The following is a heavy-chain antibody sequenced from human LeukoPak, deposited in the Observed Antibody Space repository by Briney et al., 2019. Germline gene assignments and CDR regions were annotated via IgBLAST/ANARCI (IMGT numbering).Heavy chain of an antibody. J-gene: IGHJ3*02. Sequence: AGGSLRLSCAASGFTFSSYSMNWVRQAPGKGLEWVSYISSSSSTIYYADSVKGRFTISRDNAKNSLYLQMNSLRAEDTAVYYCARESTSCYFGCAFDIWGQGTMVTVSS. CDR3: ARESTSCYFGCAFDI. D-gene: IGHD2-2*01. CDR1: GFTFSSYS. CDR2: ISSSSSTI. V-gene: IGHV3-48*01.